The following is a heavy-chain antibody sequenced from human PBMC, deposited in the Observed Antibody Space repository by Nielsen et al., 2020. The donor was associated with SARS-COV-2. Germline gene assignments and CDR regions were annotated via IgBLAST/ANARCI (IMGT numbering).Heavy chain of an antibody. CDR3: AREPRGIRAFDI. CDR2: IWYDGSNK. Sequence: GGSLRLSCAASGFTFSSYGMHWVRQAPGKGLEWVAVIWYDGSNKYYADSVKGRFTISRDNSKNTLYLQMNSLRAEDTAVYYCAREPRGIRAFDIWGQGTMVTVSS. D-gene: IGHD3-16*01. CDR1: GFTFSSYG. J-gene: IGHJ3*02. V-gene: IGHV3-33*01.